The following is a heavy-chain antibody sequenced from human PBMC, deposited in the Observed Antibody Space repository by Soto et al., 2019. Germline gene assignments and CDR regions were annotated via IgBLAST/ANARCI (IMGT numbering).Heavy chain of an antibody. CDR3: AKDFTTMVRMCDY. J-gene: IGHJ4*02. Sequence: EVQLVESGAALVQPGRSLRLSFAASGFTFDDYAMHWVRQAPGKGPEWVSGIRWNSASIGYADSVKGRFTISRDNAKKSLYLQMNSLKADDTAVDFCAKDFTTMVRMCDYWGQGTLVTVSS. CDR2: IRWNSASI. V-gene: IGHV3-9*01. D-gene: IGHD5-18*01. CDR1: GFTFDDYA.